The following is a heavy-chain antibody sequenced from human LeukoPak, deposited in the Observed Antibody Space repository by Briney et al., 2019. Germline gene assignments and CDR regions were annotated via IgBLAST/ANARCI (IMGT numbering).Heavy chain of an antibody. D-gene: IGHD3-10*01. CDR1: GGSISSDC. CDR3: ARKTSGGESLDH. CDR2: ISYSGSA. Sequence: SETLSLTCTVSGGSISSDCWSWIRQPPGKGLEWLGYISYSGSANYNPSLKSRVTISVDTSKNQFSLRLSSVTAADTAVYFCARKTSGGESLDHWGQGTLVTVSS. J-gene: IGHJ4*02. V-gene: IGHV4-59*01.